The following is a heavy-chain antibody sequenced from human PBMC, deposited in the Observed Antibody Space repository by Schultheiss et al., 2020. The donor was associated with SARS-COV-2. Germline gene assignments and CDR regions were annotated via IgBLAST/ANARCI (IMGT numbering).Heavy chain of an antibody. J-gene: IGHJ6*02. V-gene: IGHV3-33*08. CDR1: GFTFSSYA. D-gene: IGHD3-3*01. Sequence: GGSLRLSCAASGFTFSSYAMHWVRQAPGKGLEWVAVIWFDGSEKYYADSVKGRFTISRDNSKNTVYLQMNSLRAKDTAVYYCARGHAPIFGVVYPGEYGMDVWGQGTTVTVSS. CDR2: IWFDGSEK. CDR3: ARGHAPIFGVVYPGEYGMDV.